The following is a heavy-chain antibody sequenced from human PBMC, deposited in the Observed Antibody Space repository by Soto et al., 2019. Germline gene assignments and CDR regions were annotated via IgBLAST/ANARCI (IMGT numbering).Heavy chain of an antibody. V-gene: IGHV1-18*04. CDR2: ISAYNGNT. J-gene: IGHJ4*02. CDR1: GYTFTGYY. Sequence: ASVKVSCKASGYTFTGYYMHWVRQAPGQGLEWMGWISAYNGNTNYAQKLQGRVTMTTDTSTSTAYMELRSLRSDETAVYYCARDLGADDYVGGSQSFGGSYFDYWGQGTLVTVSS. CDR3: ARDLGADDYVGGSQSFGGSYFDY. D-gene: IGHD3-16*01.